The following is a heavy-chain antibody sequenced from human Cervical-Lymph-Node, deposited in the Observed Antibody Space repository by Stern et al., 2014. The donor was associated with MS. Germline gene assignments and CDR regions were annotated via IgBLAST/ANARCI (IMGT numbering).Heavy chain of an antibody. J-gene: IGHJ6*02. CDR1: VGTLSSYA. CDR3: ARGELKEGLVRGMDV. Sequence: QGQLVQSGAEVKKPGSSAKVSCKASVGTLSSYAISWMRQAPGQGLERMGGIIPIFGTATYAKQFQGRVTITAEESTRTTYLELCSLRSEDTAVYYCARGELKEGLVRGMDVWGQGTTVTVSS. CDR2: IIPIFGTA. V-gene: IGHV1-69*01. D-gene: IGHD1-26*01.